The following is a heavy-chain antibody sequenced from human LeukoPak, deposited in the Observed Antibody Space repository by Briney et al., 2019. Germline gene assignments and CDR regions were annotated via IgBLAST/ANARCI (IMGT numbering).Heavy chain of an antibody. Sequence: PGGSLRLSCAASGFTFSSYSMNWVRQAPGKGLEWVSSISSSSSFISYADSLTGLFTISTDNAHNSLYLQMNSLRAEDTAVYYCARGSIVGADYFDYWGQGTLVTVSS. CDR2: ISSSSSFI. J-gene: IGHJ4*02. CDR3: ARGSIVGADYFDY. V-gene: IGHV3-21*01. D-gene: IGHD1-26*01. CDR1: GFTFSSYS.